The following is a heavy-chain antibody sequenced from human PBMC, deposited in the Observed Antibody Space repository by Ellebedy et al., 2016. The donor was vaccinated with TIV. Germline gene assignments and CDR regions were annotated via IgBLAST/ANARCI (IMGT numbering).Heavy chain of an antibody. D-gene: IGHD5-24*01. CDR2: IIPIFGTA. V-gene: IGHV1-69*13. CDR3: AREAVEVATIEDHYYYMDV. Sequence: SVKVSCKASGGTFSSYAISWVRQAPGQGLEWMGGIIPIFGTANYAQKFQGRVTITADESTSTAYMELSSLRSEDTAVYYCAREAVEVATIEDHYYYMDVWGKGTTVTVSS. CDR1: GGTFSSYA. J-gene: IGHJ6*03.